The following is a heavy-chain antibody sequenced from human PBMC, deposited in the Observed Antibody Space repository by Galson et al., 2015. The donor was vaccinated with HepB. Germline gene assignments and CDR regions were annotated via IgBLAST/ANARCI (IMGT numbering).Heavy chain of an antibody. D-gene: IGHD3-9*01. CDR2: INAGNGNT. Sequence: VKVSCKASGYTFTSYAMHWVRQAPGQRLEWMGWINAGNGNTKYSQKFQGGVTITRDTSASTAYMELSSLRSEDTAVYYCAREGIFDWSPYGMDVWGQGTTVTVSS. CDR3: AREGIFDWSPYGMDV. J-gene: IGHJ6*02. V-gene: IGHV1-3*01. CDR1: GYTFTSYA.